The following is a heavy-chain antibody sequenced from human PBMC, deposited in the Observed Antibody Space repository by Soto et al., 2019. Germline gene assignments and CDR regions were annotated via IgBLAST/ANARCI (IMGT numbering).Heavy chain of an antibody. V-gene: IGHV4-31*03. Sequence: QVQLQESGPGLVKPSQTLSLTCTVSGGSISSGGYYWSWIRQHPGKGLEWIGYIYYSGSTYYNPSLKSRVTISVDTSKNQFSLKLSSVTAADTAVYYCARQTLYYYDSSAWYYFDYWGQGTLVTVSS. CDR3: ARQTLYYYDSSAWYYFDY. J-gene: IGHJ4*02. CDR2: IYYSGST. D-gene: IGHD3-22*01. CDR1: GGSISSGGYY.